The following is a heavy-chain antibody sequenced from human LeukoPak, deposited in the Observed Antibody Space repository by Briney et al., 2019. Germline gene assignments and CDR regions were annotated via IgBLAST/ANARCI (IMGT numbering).Heavy chain of an antibody. CDR1: GFTFGRSW. CDR3: TRLNWVMSAPSPLTGFDS. D-gene: IGHD2-21*01. V-gene: IGHV3-7*01. CDR2: INQDGHVI. J-gene: IGHJ5*01. Sequence: PGGSLRLSCAASGFTFGRSWMSWVRQAPGKGLEWVANINQDGHVIFDMGYLRGRFTISRDNAKNSLYLQMNSLRVDDTAVYYCTRLNWVMSAPSPLTGFDSWGQGTLVTVS.